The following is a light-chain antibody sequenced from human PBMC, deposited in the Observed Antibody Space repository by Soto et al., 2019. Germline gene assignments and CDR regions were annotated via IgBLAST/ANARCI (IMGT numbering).Light chain of an antibody. CDR3: QQLNNYTRT. V-gene: IGKV1-9*01. CDR2: TAS. J-gene: IGKJ1*01. Sequence: IQLTQSPSFLSSSVGDRVTITCRASQGISSYLAWYQQKPGKAPKLLISTASTLQSGVPSRFSGSVSGTEGTITISSLKKEDVATYYCQQLNNYTRTFGQGTKVDIK. CDR1: QGISSY.